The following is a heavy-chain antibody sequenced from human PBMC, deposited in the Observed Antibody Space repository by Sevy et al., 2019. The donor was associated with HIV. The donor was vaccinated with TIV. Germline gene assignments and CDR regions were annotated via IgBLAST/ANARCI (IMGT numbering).Heavy chain of an antibody. J-gene: IGHJ4*02. V-gene: IGHV3-30-3*01. CDR2: VSSDGSEI. CDR3: XXXXXGSIDY. CDR1: GFTFSTYA. Sequence: GGSLRLSCAVSGFTFSTYAMHWVRQAPGKGLECVAIVSSDGSEINYADSVKGRFTISRDNSRNTLYLQMNSLRTEDXXXXXXXXXXXGSIDYWGQGTLVTVSS. D-gene: IGHD1-26*01.